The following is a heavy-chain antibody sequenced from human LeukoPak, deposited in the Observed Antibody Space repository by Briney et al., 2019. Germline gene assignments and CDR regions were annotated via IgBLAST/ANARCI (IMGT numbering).Heavy chain of an antibody. CDR1: GFTFSNYA. D-gene: IGHD2-2*01. CDR3: AKDLRGRGQCSSTSCPF. J-gene: IGHJ4*02. Sequence: GGSLRLSCAASGFTFSNYAMSWVRQAPGKGLEWVSAISGSGTSTYYADSVKGRFTISRDNSKNTLYLQMNSLRAEDTAVYYCAKDLRGRGQCSSTSCPFWGQGNLVTVSS. CDR2: ISGSGTST. V-gene: IGHV3-23*01.